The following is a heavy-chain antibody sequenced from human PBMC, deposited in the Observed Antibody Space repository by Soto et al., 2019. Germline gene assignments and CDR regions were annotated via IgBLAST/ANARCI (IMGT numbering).Heavy chain of an antibody. J-gene: IGHJ6*02. V-gene: IGHV3-53*02. Sequence: EVQLVETGGGLIQPGGSLRLSCAASGFTVSSNYMSWVRQAPGKGLELVSVIYSGGSTYYADSVRGRFTISRDNSKNTLYLQTKSLRAEDPAVYYCARDPPATSHGIDVWGQGTPVTVS. CDR3: ARDPPATSHGIDV. CDR2: IYSGGST. CDR1: GFTVSSNY.